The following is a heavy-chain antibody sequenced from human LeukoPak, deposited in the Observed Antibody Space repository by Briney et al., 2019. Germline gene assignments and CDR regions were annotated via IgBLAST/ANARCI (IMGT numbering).Heavy chain of an antibody. Sequence: PGRSLRLSCAASGFTFSSYVMHWVRQAPGKGLEWVAVISYDRSNKYYADSVKGRFNISRDNSKNTLYLQMNSLRAEDTAVYYCARGLYTTRHLNHFDYWGQGTLVTVSS. V-gene: IGHV3-30-3*01. CDR2: ISYDRSNK. CDR3: ARGLYTTRHLNHFDY. J-gene: IGHJ4*02. D-gene: IGHD2-2*02. CDR1: GFTFSSYV.